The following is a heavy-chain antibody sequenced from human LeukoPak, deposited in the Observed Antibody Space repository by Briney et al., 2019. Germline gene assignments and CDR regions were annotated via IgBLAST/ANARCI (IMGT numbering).Heavy chain of an antibody. CDR3: ARRRVNYGDSPFDY. V-gene: IGHV3-7*01. D-gene: IGHD4-17*01. J-gene: IGHJ4*02. CDR2: IKQDGSEK. CDR1: GFTFSSYW. Sequence: GGSLRLSCAASGFTFSSYWMSWVRQAPGKGLEWVANIKQDGSEKYYVDSVKGRFTISRDNAKNSLYLQMNSLRAEDTAVYYCARRRVNYGDSPFDYWGQGTLVTVSS.